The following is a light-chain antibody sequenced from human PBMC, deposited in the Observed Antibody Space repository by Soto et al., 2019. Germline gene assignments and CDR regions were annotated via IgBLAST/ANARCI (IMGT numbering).Light chain of an antibody. J-gene: IGKJ5*01. CDR3: QQRSNWPIT. V-gene: IGKV3-11*01. CDR1: QSVSSN. Sequence: EMVITQAPATPSVSPGERATLSCRASQSVSSNLAWYQQKPGQAPRLLIYDASNRATGIPARFSGSGSGTDFTLTISSLEPEDFAVYYCQQRSNWPITFGQGTRLEIK. CDR2: DAS.